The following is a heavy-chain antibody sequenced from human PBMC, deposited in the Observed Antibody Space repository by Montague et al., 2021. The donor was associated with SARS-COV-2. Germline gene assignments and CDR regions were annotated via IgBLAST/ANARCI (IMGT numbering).Heavy chain of an antibody. V-gene: IGHV4-59*01. Sequence: SETLSLTCTVSGDSMNNYYWSWIRQPPGKGLEWIGYINYSGSTHYNPSLQSRVTLSKDTSKNQFSLRLPSVTAADTAMYFCARAPIYRSSWYAYFDYWGQGTLVTVSS. CDR2: INYSGST. J-gene: IGHJ4*02. D-gene: IGHD6-13*01. CDR3: ARAPIYRSSWYAYFDY. CDR1: GDSMNNYY.